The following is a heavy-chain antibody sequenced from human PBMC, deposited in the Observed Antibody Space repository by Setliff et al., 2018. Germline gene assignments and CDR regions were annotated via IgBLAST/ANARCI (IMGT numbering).Heavy chain of an antibody. CDR2: ISVYTGNT. V-gene: IGHV1-18*01. CDR3: LRLVRYCSRTACQRTSGDEV. D-gene: IGHD2-8*01. CDR1: GYTFSHSG. Sequence: ASVKVSCKASGYTFSHSGITWVRQAPGQGLEWMGWISVYTGNTNYAPKLQGRLTMTTDKSTNMAYLDLRGLRLDDTAIYFCLRLVRYCSRTACQRTSGDEVWGQGTLVTVSS. J-gene: IGHJ4*01.